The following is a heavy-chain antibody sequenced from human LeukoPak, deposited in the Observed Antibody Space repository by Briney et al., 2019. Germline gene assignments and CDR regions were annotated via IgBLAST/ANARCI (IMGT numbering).Heavy chain of an antibody. CDR2: ISHDVKTT. CDR3: ARGARVQTFDY. Sequence: GKSLRLSCVASGFSFSDSVIHWVRQAPGKGLEWVAVISHDVKTTYYADSAKGRFTISRDNSRDTVFLQMNRLRPEDTAVYYCARGARVQTFDYWGQGTLVTVSS. J-gene: IGHJ4*02. CDR1: GFSFSDSV. V-gene: IGHV3-30*04.